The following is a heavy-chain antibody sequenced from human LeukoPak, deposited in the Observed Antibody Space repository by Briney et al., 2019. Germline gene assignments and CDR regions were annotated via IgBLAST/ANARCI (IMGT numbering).Heavy chain of an antibody. CDR3: ARDPNGDYIGAFDM. CDR1: GFTFSAYA. Sequence: GGSLRLSCTASGFTFSAYAMMWVRQAPGKGPEWVSAIRGDGGSAFYADSVKGRFTISRDNSKYTLFLQMNSLRAEDTAVYYCARDPNGDYIGAFDMWGPGTMVTVSS. V-gene: IGHV3-23*01. CDR2: IRGDGGSA. J-gene: IGHJ3*02. D-gene: IGHD4-17*01.